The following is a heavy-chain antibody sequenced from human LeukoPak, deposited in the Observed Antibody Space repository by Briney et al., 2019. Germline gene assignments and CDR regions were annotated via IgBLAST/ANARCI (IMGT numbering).Heavy chain of an antibody. CDR1: GFTFSSNY. CDR2: IYSGGST. Sequence: PGGSLRLSCAASGFTFSSNYMSWVRQAPGKGLEWVSVIYSGGSTYYADSVKGRFSISRDNSKNTLYLQMDSLRGEDTAVYYCAKDFRIGYSAHFDYWXQGALVTVSS. J-gene: IGHJ4*02. V-gene: IGHV3-53*01. CDR3: AKDFRIGYSAHFDY. D-gene: IGHD2-21*01.